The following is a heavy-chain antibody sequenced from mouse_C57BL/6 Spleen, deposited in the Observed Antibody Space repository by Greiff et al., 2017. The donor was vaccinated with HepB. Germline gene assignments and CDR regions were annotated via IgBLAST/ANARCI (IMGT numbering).Heavy chain of an antibody. CDR3: ARDDYGSTWYFDV. CDR2: INPNNGGT. V-gene: IGHV1-18*01. Sequence: EVQLQQSGPELVKPGASVKIPCKASGYTFTDYNMDWVKQSHGKSLEWIGDINPNNGGTIYNQKFKGKATLTVDKSSSTAYMELRSLTSEDTAVYYRARDDYGSTWYFDVWGTGTTVTVSS. CDR1: GYTFTDYN. J-gene: IGHJ1*03. D-gene: IGHD1-1*01.